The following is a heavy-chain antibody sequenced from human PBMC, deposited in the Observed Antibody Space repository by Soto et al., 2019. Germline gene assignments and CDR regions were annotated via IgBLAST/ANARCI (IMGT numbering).Heavy chain of an antibody. D-gene: IGHD3-3*01. CDR1: GYTLTELS. Sequence: ASVKVSCKVSGYTLTELSMHWVRQAPGKGLEWMGGFDPEDGETIYAQKFQGRVTMTEDTSTDTAYMELSSLRSEDTAVYYCAIVLRFLEWKNFDYWGQGTLVTVSS. V-gene: IGHV1-24*01. CDR2: FDPEDGET. J-gene: IGHJ4*02. CDR3: AIVLRFLEWKNFDY.